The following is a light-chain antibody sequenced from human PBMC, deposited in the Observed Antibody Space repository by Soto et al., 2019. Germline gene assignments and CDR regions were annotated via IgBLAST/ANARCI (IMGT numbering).Light chain of an antibody. CDR3: AAWDDSLNGVV. CDR1: SSNIGSNI. V-gene: IGLV1-44*01. Sequence: QSVLTQPPSASGTPGQRVTISCSGSSSNIGSNIVNWYQQLPGTAPKLLIYSTNQRPSGVPDRFSGSKSGTSASLAISGLQSEDEADYSCAAWDDSLNGVVFGGGTKLTVL. CDR2: STN. J-gene: IGLJ2*01.